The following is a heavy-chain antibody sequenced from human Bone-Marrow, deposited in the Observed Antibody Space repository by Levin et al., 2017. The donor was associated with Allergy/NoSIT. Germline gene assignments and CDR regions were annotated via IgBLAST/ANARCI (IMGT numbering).Heavy chain of an antibody. CDR2: IYGGGST. CDR3: AREQRGYGYGYGGHYFDY. J-gene: IGHJ4*02. D-gene: IGHD5-18*01. Sequence: PGGSLRLSCAASGFTVSSNFMSWVRQAPGRGLEWVSVIYGGGSTYYADSVKGRFTISRDNSKNTLYLQMNSLRAEDTAVYYCAREQRGYGYGYGGHYFDYWGQGTLVTVSS. CDR1: GFTVSSNF. V-gene: IGHV3-66*01.